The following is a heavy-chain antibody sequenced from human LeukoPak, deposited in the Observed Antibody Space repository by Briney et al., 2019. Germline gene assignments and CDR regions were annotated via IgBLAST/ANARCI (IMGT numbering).Heavy chain of an antibody. Sequence: SETLSLTCSVSGYSISSGYYWGWIRPPPGKGLEWIGSIYHSGSTYYNPSLKSRVTISVDTSKNQFSLKLSSVTAADTAVYYCARVNWGDSVFDFWGQGTLVTVSS. CDR3: ARVNWGDSVFDF. J-gene: IGHJ4*02. CDR1: GYSISSGYY. D-gene: IGHD7-27*01. CDR2: IYHSGST. V-gene: IGHV4-38-2*02.